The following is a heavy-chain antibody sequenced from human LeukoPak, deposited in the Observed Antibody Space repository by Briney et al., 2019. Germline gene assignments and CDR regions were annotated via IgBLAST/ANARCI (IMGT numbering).Heavy chain of an antibody. Sequence: SETLSLTCTVSGGSINSSSYYWGWIRQPPGRGLEWIGRIYYSGSTNYNPSLKSRVTISVDTSKNQFSLKLTSVTAADTAVYYCARRSGSYYVIDYWGQGTLVTVSS. D-gene: IGHD1-26*01. CDR1: GGSINSSSYY. J-gene: IGHJ4*02. CDR2: IYYSGST. CDR3: ARRSGSYYVIDY. V-gene: IGHV4-39*07.